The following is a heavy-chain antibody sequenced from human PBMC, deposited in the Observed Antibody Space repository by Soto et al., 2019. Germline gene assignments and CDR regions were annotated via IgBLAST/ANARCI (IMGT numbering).Heavy chain of an antibody. Sequence: QVQLVQSGAEVKKPGASVKVSCKASGYTFTGYYMHWVRQAPGQGLEWMGWINPNSGGTNYAQKFQGWVTMTRDTSINTAYMELSRLRSDDTAVYYCAREGVYSSGWDNWFDPWGQGTLVTVSS. CDR3: AREGVYSSGWDNWFDP. V-gene: IGHV1-2*04. CDR1: GYTFTGYY. CDR2: INPNSGGT. D-gene: IGHD6-19*01. J-gene: IGHJ5*02.